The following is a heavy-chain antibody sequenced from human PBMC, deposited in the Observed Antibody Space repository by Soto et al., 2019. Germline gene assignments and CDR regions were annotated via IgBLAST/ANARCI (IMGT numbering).Heavy chain of an antibody. CDR3: ASGRIEWSIPNYYYYGMDV. V-gene: IGHV1-69*13. CDR2: IIPIFGTA. CDR1: GGTFSSYA. D-gene: IGHD3-3*01. J-gene: IGHJ6*02. Sequence: SVKVSCKASGGTFSSYAISWVRQAPGQGLEWMGGIIPIFGTANYAQKFQGRVTITADESTSTAYMELSSLRSEDTAVYYCASGRIEWSIPNYYYYGMDVWGHGTTVTVSS.